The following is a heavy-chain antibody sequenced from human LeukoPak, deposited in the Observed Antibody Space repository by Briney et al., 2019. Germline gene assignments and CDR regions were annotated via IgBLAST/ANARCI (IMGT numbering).Heavy chain of an antibody. Sequence: GSLRLSCAASGFTFSDYYMSWIRQAPGKGLEWIGEIYHSGSTNYTPSLKSRVTISVDKSKNQFSLKLSSVTAADTAVYYCARVYDFWSGYSPGDFDLWGRGTLVTVSS. CDR3: ARVYDFWSGYSPGDFDL. V-gene: IGHV4-34*01. D-gene: IGHD3-3*01. J-gene: IGHJ2*01. CDR1: GFTFSDYY. CDR2: IYHSGST.